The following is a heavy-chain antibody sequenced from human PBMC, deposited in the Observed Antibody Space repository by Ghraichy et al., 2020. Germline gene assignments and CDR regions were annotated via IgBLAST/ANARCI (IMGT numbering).Heavy chain of an antibody. J-gene: IGHJ4*02. V-gene: IGHV3-23*01. D-gene: IGHD6-19*01. Sequence: GESLNISCAASGFTFSSYAMSWVRQAPGKGLEWVSAISGSGGSTYYADSVKGRFTISRDNSKNTLYLQMNSLRAEDTAVYYCAKARWELQWLVPFDYWGQGTLVTVSS. CDR2: ISGSGGST. CDR1: GFTFSSYA. CDR3: AKARWELQWLVPFDY.